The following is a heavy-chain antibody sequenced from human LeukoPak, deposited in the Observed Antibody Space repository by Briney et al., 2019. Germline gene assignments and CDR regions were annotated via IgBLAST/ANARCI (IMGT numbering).Heavy chain of an antibody. CDR2: ISGSGGST. J-gene: IGHJ4*02. V-gene: IGHV3-23*01. CDR3: ARERYFDWLLGGHFDY. CDR1: GFTFSSYA. Sequence: GGSLRLSCAASGFTFSSYAMSWVRQAPGKGLEWVSAISGSGGSTYYADSVKGRFTISRDNSKNTLYLQMNSLRAEDTAVYYCARERYFDWLLGGHFDYWGQGTLVTVSS. D-gene: IGHD3-9*01.